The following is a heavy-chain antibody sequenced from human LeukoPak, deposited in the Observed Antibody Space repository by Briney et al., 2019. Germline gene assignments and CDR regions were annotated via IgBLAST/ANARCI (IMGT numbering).Heavy chain of an antibody. V-gene: IGHV1-2*02. Sequence: ASVKVSCKASGYTFTGHYMHWVRQAPGQGLEWMRWINPKSGGTNYAQKFQGGITMTRDASISTAYMEPSRLTSDDTAVYFCARGSEASALDIWGQGTMVTVSS. CDR3: ARGSEASALDI. CDR2: INPKSGGT. CDR1: GYTFTGHY. J-gene: IGHJ3*02.